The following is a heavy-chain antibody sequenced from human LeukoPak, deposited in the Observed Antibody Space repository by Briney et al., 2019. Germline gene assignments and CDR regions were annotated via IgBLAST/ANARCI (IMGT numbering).Heavy chain of an antibody. CDR3: ARESKMGAIVAGAFDI. D-gene: IGHD1-26*01. J-gene: IGHJ3*02. CDR2: IYHSGST. CDR1: GGSMNTYH. Sequence: PSETLSLTCTVSGGSMNTYHWSWIRQTPGKGLECIGYIYHSGSTYYNPSLKSRVTISLDTSKNQFSLKLSSVTAADTAVYYCARESKMGAIVAGAFDIWGQGTVVTVSS. V-gene: IGHV4-4*08.